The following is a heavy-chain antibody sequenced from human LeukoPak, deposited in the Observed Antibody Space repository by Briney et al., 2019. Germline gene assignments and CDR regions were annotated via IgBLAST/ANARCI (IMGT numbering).Heavy chain of an antibody. CDR2: IYYSGST. V-gene: IGHV4-59*01. CDR1: GGSISSYY. Sequence: PSETLSLTCTVSGGSISSYYWSWIRQPPGKGLEWIGYIYYSGSTNYNPSLKSRVTISVDTSKNQFSLKLSSVTAADTAVYYCARGRYSSSWYWWFDPWGQGTLVTVSS. CDR3: ARGRYSSSWYWWFDP. J-gene: IGHJ5*02. D-gene: IGHD6-13*01.